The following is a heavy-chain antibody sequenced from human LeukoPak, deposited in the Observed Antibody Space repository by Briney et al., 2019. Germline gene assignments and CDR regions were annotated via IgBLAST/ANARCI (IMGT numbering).Heavy chain of an antibody. CDR1: GGSLSFSY. D-gene: IGHD6-19*01. Sequence: SETLSLTCTVSGGSLSFSYWSWIRQPAGKGLEWIGRIYSSGSTNYNPSLKSRVTMSVDTSKNQFSLKLSSVTAADTAVYYCARRSSGQHHDAYDIWGQGTMVTVSS. J-gene: IGHJ3*02. V-gene: IGHV4-4*07. CDR3: ARRSSGQHHDAYDI. CDR2: IYSSGST.